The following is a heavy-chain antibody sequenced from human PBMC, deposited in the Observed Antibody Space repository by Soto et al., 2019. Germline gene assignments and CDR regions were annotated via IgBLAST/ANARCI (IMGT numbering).Heavy chain of an antibody. CDR2: IYPGDSDT. Sequence: GEAQKISSERSGYRFTTSWICWVPEMPGKGLEWMGIIYPGDSDTRYSPSFQGQVTISADKSISTAYLQWGSLKASDTAMYYCAKTLSASWYYFDYWGQGTLVTVSS. V-gene: IGHV5-51*01. D-gene: IGHD6-13*01. CDR3: AKTLSASWYYFDY. J-gene: IGHJ4*02. CDR1: GYRFTTSW.